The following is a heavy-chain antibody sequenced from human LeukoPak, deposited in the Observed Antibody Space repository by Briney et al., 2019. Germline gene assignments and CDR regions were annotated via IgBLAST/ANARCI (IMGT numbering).Heavy chain of an antibody. CDR3: ARDLGYCSSTSCYDDAFDI. Sequence: PGGSLRLSCAASGFTFSSYGMHWVRQAPGKGLEWVSVIYSGGSTYYADSVKGRFTISRDNSKNTLYLQMNSLRAEDTAVYYCARDLGYCSSTSCYDDAFDIWGQGTMVTVSS. V-gene: IGHV3-53*01. CDR1: GFTFSSYG. CDR2: IYSGGST. J-gene: IGHJ3*02. D-gene: IGHD2-2*01.